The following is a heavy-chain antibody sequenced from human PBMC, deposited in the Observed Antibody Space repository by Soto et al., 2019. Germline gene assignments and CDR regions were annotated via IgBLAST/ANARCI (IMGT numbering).Heavy chain of an antibody. CDR3: AKNQHAMAHDY. CDR1: GFTFSNYA. V-gene: IGHV3-23*01. J-gene: IGHJ4*02. CDR2: ISSSGGST. Sequence: GGSLRPSCAASGFTFSNYAMSWVRQAPGKELEWVSSISSSGGSTDYADSVKGRFTISRDNSQNTLNLQMNSLRAEDTAIYFCAKNQHAMAHDYWGPGTLVTVSS. D-gene: IGHD2-8*01.